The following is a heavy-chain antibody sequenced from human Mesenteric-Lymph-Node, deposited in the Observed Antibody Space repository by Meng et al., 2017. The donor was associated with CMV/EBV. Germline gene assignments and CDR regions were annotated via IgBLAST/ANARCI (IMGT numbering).Heavy chain of an antibody. J-gene: IGHJ4*02. D-gene: IGHD3-10*01. CDR2: IYNSGST. V-gene: IGHV4-38-2*02. Sequence: SETLSLTCTVSGYSISSGYYWGWIRQPPGKGLEWIGSIYNSGSTYYNPSLKSRVTISVDTSKNQFSLTLSSVTAADTAVYYCAFYASGREYFDYWGQGTLVTVSS. CDR1: GYSISSGYY. CDR3: AFYASGREYFDY.